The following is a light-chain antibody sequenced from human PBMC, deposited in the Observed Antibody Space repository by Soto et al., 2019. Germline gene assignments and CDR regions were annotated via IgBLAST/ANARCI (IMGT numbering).Light chain of an antibody. J-gene: IGKJ1*01. CDR1: QNISNY. CDR2: AAS. Sequence: DIQMTQSPSSLSASVGDRVTMTCRASQNISNYLVWYQQQPGKAPKLLIYAASTLHSGVPSRFSGSGSGTDFTLTISSLQPEDVGTYYCQKYDDAPLTFGEGTNVEIK. V-gene: IGKV1-27*01. CDR3: QKYDDAPLT.